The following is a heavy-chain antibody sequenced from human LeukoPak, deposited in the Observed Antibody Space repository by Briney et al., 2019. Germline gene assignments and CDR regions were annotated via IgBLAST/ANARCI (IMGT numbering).Heavy chain of an antibody. Sequence: SETLSLTCTVSGGSISSSSYYWGWIRQPPGKGLEWFASIYYSGSTYYNPSLKSRVTISVDTSKNQLFLKLSSLTAADTAVYYCARHEYSGSYYGLSWFDPWGQGTLVTVSS. CDR3: ARHEYSGSYYGLSWFDP. V-gene: IGHV4-39*01. CDR2: IYYSGST. J-gene: IGHJ5*02. D-gene: IGHD1-26*01. CDR1: GGSISSSSYY.